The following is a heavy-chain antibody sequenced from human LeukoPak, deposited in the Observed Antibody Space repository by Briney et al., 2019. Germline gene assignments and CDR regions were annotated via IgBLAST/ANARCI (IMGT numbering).Heavy chain of an antibody. CDR2: ISAYNGNT. J-gene: IGHJ4*02. Sequence: ASVKVSCKASGYTFTSYGISWVRQAPGQGLEWMGWISAYNGNTNYAQKLQGRVTMTTDTSTSTAYMELRSLRSDDTAVYYCARDRYGYSSSTGGYWGQGALVTVSS. CDR3: ARDRYGYSSSTGGY. D-gene: IGHD6-13*01. CDR1: GYTFTSYG. V-gene: IGHV1-18*01.